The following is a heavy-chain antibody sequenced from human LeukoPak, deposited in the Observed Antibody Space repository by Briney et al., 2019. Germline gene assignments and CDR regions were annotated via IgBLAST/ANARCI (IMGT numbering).Heavy chain of an antibody. J-gene: IGHJ6*02. CDR3: ARGWLLFNYYYYGMDV. Sequence: ASVKVSCKASGYTFTSYDINWVRQVTGQGLEWMGWMNPNSGNTGYAQKFQGRVTMTRNTSISTAYMELSSLRSEDTAVYYCARGWLLFNYYYYGMDVWGQGTTVTVSS. V-gene: IGHV1-8*01. CDR2: MNPNSGNT. CDR1: GYTFTSYD. D-gene: IGHD5-12*01.